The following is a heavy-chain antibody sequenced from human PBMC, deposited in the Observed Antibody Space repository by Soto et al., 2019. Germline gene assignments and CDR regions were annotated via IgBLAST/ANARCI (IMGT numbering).Heavy chain of an antibody. Sequence: SETLSLTCTVSGGSISSGGYYWSWIRQHPGKGLEWIGYIYYSGSTYYNPSLKSRVTISVDTSKNQFSLKLSSVTAADTAVYYCARESGRHGDYYYYYGMDVWGQGTTVTVSS. D-gene: IGHD4-17*01. V-gene: IGHV4-31*03. CDR2: IYYSGST. CDR1: GGSISSGGYY. CDR3: ARESGRHGDYYYYYGMDV. J-gene: IGHJ6*02.